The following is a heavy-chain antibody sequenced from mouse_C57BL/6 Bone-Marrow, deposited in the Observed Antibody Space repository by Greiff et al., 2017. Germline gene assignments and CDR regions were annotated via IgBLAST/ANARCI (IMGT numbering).Heavy chain of an antibody. CDR2: INPGSGGT. CDR1: GYAFTNYL. J-gene: IGHJ3*01. Sequence: QVQLQQSGAELVRPGTSVKVSCKASGYAFTNYLIEWVKQRPGQGLEWIGVINPGSGGTNYNEKFKGKALLTADKSSSTAYMQLSSLTSEDSAVYFCARSKNWDSWFAYWGQGTLVTVSA. CDR3: ARSKNWDSWFAY. D-gene: IGHD4-1*01. V-gene: IGHV1-54*01.